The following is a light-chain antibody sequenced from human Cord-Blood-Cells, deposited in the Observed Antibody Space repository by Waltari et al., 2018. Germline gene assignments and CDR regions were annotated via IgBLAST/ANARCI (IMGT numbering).Light chain of an antibody. J-gene: IGLJ3*02. CDR1: SSNIGSNY. CDR3: AAWDDSLSGWV. V-gene: IGLV1-47*01. Sequence: QSVLTQPPSASGTPGQRVTISCSGSSSNIGSNYVYWYQQLPGTAPKLLIYRNNPRPSGVPDRFSGSKSGTSASLAISGPRSEDEADYYCAAWDDSLSGWVFGGGTKLTVL. CDR2: RNN.